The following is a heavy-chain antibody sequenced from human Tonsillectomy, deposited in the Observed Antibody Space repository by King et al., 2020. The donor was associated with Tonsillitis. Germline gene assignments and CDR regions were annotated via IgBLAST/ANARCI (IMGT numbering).Heavy chain of an antibody. CDR1: GFTFSLSA. J-gene: IGHJ4*02. V-gene: IGHV3-30-3*01. D-gene: IGHD6-13*01. Sequence: VQLVQSGGGVVQPGTSLRLSCAASGFTFSLSAMHWVRQAPGKGLEWVAVILHDGSSKYYADSVKGRFTISKDNSKNTLYLQMSSLRVEDTAVYYCARAGFSRPWYVAYLDYWGQGTPVTVSS. CDR3: ARAGFSRPWYVAYLDY. CDR2: ILHDGSSK.